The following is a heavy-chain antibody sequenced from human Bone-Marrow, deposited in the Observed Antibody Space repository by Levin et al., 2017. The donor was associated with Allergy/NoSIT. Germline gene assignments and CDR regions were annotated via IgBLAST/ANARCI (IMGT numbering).Heavy chain of an antibody. CDR3: AREHRSAGYSSSWYSGYYYYYMDV. CDR2: INTNTGNP. J-gene: IGHJ6*03. V-gene: IGHV7-4-1*02. CDR1: GYTFTSYA. Sequence: ASVKVSCKASGYTFTSYAMNWVRQAPGQGLEWMGWINTNTGNPTYAQGFTGRFVFSLDTSVSTAYLQISSLKAEDTAVYYCAREHRSAGYSSSWYSGYYYYYMDVWGKGTTVTVSS. D-gene: IGHD6-13*01.